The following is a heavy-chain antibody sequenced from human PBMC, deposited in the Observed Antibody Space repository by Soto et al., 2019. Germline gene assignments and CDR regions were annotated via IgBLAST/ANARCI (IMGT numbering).Heavy chain of an antibody. J-gene: IGHJ6*02. CDR2: ISYDGSSK. D-gene: IGHD1-26*01. CDR3: AKVTFSGDCYYSYGMDV. CDR1: GFTFSAYG. V-gene: IGHV3-30*18. Sequence: QEKLVESGGGVVQPGRSLRLSCAASGFTFSAYGMHWVRQAPGKGLEWVTVISYDGSSKYYADSVKGRFIVSRDNSKNTLYLQMNSLRPEDTAVYYCAKVTFSGDCYYSYGMDVWGQGTTVTVSS.